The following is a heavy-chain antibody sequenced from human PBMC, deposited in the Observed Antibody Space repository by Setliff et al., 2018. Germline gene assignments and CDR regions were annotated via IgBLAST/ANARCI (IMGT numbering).Heavy chain of an antibody. CDR2: IYTSWST. J-gene: IGHJ4*02. CDR1: GDSISSRTYY. V-gene: IGHV4-61*09. Sequence: PSETLSLTCTVSGDSISSRTYYWSWIRQPAGKGLEWIGHIYTSWSTIYNPSLKSRLTISLDTSKNQFSLKLNSVTAADTAVYYCARGRNVAARLLDSWGQGARVTVSS. CDR3: ARGRNVAARLLDS. D-gene: IGHD6-6*01.